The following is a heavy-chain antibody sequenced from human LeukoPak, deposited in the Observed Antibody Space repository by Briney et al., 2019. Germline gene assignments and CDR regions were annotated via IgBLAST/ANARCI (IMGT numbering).Heavy chain of an antibody. CDR2: IGTAGDP. J-gene: IGHJ3*02. CDR3: ARRGVFDAFDI. D-gene: IGHD3-10*01. V-gene: IGHV3-13*05. CDR1: GFTFSRYD. Sequence: PGGSLRLSCAAPGFTFSRYDMHWVRQATGKGLEWVSAIGTAGDPCYPGSVKGRFTISRENAKNSLYLQMNSLRAGDTAVYYCARRGVFDAFDIWGQGTMVTVSS.